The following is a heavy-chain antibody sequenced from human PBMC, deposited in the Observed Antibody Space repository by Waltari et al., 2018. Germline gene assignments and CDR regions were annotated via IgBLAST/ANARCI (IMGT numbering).Heavy chain of an antibody. CDR1: GGTFSSYA. Sequence: QVQLVQSGAEVKKPGSSVKVSCKASGGTFSSYAISWVRQDPGQGLEWSGWIVPIFGTPNYEQKFQGRVTITTDESTSTAYMELSSLRSEDTAVYYCARVLPGQARYDAFDIWGQGTMVTVSS. CDR2: IVPIFGTP. V-gene: IGHV1-69*05. CDR3: ARVLPGQARYDAFDI. D-gene: IGHD3-9*01. J-gene: IGHJ3*02.